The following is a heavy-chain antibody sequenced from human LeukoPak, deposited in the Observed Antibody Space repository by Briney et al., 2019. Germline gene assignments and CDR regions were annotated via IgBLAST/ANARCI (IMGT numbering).Heavy chain of an antibody. CDR1: GFTVSSNY. CDR3: ASGSGSYRTPYYYMDV. CDR2: IYSGGST. J-gene: IGHJ6*03. V-gene: IGHV3-53*01. D-gene: IGHD3-10*01. Sequence: GGSLRLSCAASGFTVSSNYMSWVRQAPGKGLEWVSVIYSGGSTYYADSVKGRFTISRDNSKNTLYLQMSSLRAEDTAVYYCASGSGSYRTPYYYMDVWGTGTTVTVSS.